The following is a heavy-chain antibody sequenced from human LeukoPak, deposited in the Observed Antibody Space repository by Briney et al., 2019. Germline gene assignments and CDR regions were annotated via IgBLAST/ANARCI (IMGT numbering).Heavy chain of an antibody. Sequence: SETLSLTCAVYGGSFSGYYWSWIRRPPGKGLEWIGEIYHSGSTNYNPSLKSRVTISVDKSKNQFSLKLSSVTAADTAVYYCASRIVGATYNWFDPWGQGTLVTVSS. CDR2: IYHSGST. CDR3: ASRIVGATYNWFDP. V-gene: IGHV4-34*01. J-gene: IGHJ5*02. CDR1: GGSFSGYY. D-gene: IGHD1-26*01.